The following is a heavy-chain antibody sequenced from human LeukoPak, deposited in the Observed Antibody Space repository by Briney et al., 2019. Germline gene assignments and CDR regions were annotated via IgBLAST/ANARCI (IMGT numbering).Heavy chain of an antibody. J-gene: IGHJ4*02. CDR2: INHSGST. CDR3: ARGFIVVPAAMFDY. V-gene: IGHV4-34*01. D-gene: IGHD2-2*01. CDR1: GGSFSGYY. Sequence: PSETLSLTCAVYGGSFSGYYWSWIRQPPGKGLEWIGEINHSGSTNYNPPLKSRVTTSVDTSKNQFSLKLSSVTAADTAVYYCARGFIVVPAAMFDYWGQGTLVTVSS.